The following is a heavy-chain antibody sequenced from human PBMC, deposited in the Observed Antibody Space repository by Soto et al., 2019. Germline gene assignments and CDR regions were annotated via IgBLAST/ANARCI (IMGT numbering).Heavy chain of an antibody. CDR2: INRRGTST. CDR3: ARDKMIVVVTPFYFDY. CDR1: GFRFSDYP. D-gene: IGHD3-22*01. Sequence: GGSLRLSCVGSGFRFSDYPLNWVRQAPGQGLEWVANINRRGTSTNYVDSVRGRFSISRDNSKNTLYLQMNSLRAEDTAVYYCARDKMIVVVTPFYFDYWGQGTLVTVPQ. V-gene: IGHV3-7*01. J-gene: IGHJ4*02.